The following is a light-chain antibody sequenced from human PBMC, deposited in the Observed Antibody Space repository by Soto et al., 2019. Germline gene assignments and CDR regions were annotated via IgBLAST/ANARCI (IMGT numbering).Light chain of an antibody. J-gene: IGKJ1*01. CDR1: QSISSW. CDR2: DAS. V-gene: IGKV1-5*01. CDR3: QQYNSYSWT. Sequence: DIHMTQSPSTLSASLGDIVTITCLASQSISSWLAWYQQKPGKAPKPLIYDASSLESGVPSRFSGSGSGTEFTLTISSLQPDDFATYYCQQYNSYSWTFGQGTKVDIK.